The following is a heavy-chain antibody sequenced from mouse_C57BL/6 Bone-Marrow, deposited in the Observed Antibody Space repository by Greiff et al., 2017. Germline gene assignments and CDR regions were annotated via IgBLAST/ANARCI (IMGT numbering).Heavy chain of an antibody. CDR1: GYTFTSYG. V-gene: IGHV1-81*01. Sequence: QVQLQQSGAELARPGASVKLSCKASGYTFTSYGISWVKQRTGQGLEWIGEIYPRSGNTYYNEKFKGKATLTADKSSSTAYMGLRSLTSEDSAVYFCARSGLGRYFDVWGTGTTVTVSS. CDR3: ARSGLGRYFDV. CDR2: IYPRSGNT. D-gene: IGHD3-3*01. J-gene: IGHJ1*03.